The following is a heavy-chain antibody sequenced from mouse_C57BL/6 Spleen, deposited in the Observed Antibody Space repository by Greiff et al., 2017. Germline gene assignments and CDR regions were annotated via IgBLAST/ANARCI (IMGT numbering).Heavy chain of an antibody. CDR2: IDPSDSYT. J-gene: IGHJ2*01. V-gene: IGHV1-69*01. Sequence: QVQLQQPGAELVMPGASVKLSCKASGYTFTSYWMHWVKQRPGQGLEWIGEIDPSDSYTNYNQKFKGKSTLTVDKSSSTAYMQLSRLTSEDSAVYYCARYFLYYFDYWGKGTTLTVSS. CDR1: GYTFTSYW. CDR3: ARYFLYYFDY.